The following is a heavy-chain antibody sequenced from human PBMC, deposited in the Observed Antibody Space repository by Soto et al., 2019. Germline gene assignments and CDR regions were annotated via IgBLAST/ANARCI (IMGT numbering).Heavy chain of an antibody. CDR2: IYYSGTT. V-gene: IGHV4-28*01. J-gene: IGHJ4*02. Sequence: SESLSHVSITSGYAIRSFNWWGWIRQPPGKGLEWIGYIYYSGTTYYNPSLKSRVTMSVDTSKNQFSLKLTSVTSVDTAAYYCAKREIQGPIDYWGEG. D-gene: IGHD1-26*01. CDR3: AKREIQGPIDY. CDR1: GYAIRSFNW.